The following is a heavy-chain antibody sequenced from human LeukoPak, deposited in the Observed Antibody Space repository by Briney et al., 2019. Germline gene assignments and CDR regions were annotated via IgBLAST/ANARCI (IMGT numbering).Heavy chain of an antibody. Sequence: PSETLSLTCTVSGGSISSGDYYWSWIRQPPGKGLEWIGYIYYSGGTYFNPSLKSRVTISVDTSKNQFSLKLSSVTAADTAVYYCARVGVYDSSRRQFDYWGQGTLVTVSS. D-gene: IGHD3-22*01. CDR2: IYYSGGT. V-gene: IGHV4-30-4*01. CDR1: GGSISSGDYY. J-gene: IGHJ4*02. CDR3: ARVGVYDSSRRQFDY.